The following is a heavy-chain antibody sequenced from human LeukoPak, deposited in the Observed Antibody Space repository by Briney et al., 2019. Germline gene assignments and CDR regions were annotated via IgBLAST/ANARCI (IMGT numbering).Heavy chain of an antibody. Sequence: GRSLRLSCAASGFTFDDYAMHWVRQAPGKGLEWVSGISWNSGSIGYADSVKGRFTISRDNAKNSLYLQMNSLRAEDTALYFCARGGGLDVWGQGATVTVSS. J-gene: IGHJ6*02. D-gene: IGHD3-16*01. CDR3: ARGGGLDV. CDR1: GFTFDDYA. V-gene: IGHV3-9*01. CDR2: ISWNSGSI.